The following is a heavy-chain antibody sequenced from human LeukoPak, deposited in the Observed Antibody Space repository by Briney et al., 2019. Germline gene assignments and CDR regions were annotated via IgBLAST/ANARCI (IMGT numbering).Heavy chain of an antibody. D-gene: IGHD3-16*01. CDR1: GFIVSQNY. CDR2: ISSSSSYI. V-gene: IGHV3-21*01. J-gene: IGHJ3*02. CDR3: ARAKGGGRRAFDI. Sequence: GGSLRLSCAASGFIVSQNYMNWVRQAPGKGLEWVSSISSSSSYIYYADSVKGRFTISRDNAKNSLYLQMNSLRAEDTAVYYCARAKGGGRRAFDIWGQGTMVTVSS.